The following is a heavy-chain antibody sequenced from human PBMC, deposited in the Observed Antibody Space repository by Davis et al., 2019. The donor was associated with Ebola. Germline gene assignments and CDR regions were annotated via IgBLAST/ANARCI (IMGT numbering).Heavy chain of an antibody. CDR2: ISYDGSNK. CDR3: AGDTQHRYSGRYYYYGMDV. CDR1: GFTFSSYA. D-gene: IGHD1-26*01. Sequence: GESLKISCAASGFTFSSYAMHWVRQAPGKGLEWVAVISYDGSNKYYADSVKGRFTISRDNSKNTLYLQMNSLRAEDTAVYYCAGDTQHRYSGRYYYYGMDVWGQGTTVTVSS. J-gene: IGHJ6*02. V-gene: IGHV3-30-3*01.